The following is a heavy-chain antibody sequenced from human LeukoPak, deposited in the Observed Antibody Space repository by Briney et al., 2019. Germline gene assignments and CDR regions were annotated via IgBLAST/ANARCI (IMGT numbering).Heavy chain of an antibody. CDR1: GFTFSNTW. CDR2: IYNDETSA. V-gene: IGHV3-74*01. CDR3: GRGAPIDY. J-gene: IGHJ4*02. Sequence: AGSLRLSCAASGFTFSNTWMYWVRHGPRKGLVWVSRIYNDETSATYADSVKGRFTISRDHAKNTLYLQMDSLRVDDPAVYYCGRGAPIDYWGQGTLVTVSS.